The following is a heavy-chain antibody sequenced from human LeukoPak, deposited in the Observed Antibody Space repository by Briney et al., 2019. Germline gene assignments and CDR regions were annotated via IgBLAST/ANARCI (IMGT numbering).Heavy chain of an antibody. D-gene: IGHD3-3*01. Sequence: PSETLSLTCAVNGGSFSGHYWNWIRQSPGKGLERIGEIDHSGTTTYNPSLESRVNISIDTSKTQFSLRLNSVTAADTAVYYCAGQSGYYFENWGQGTLVTVSS. V-gene: IGHV4-34*01. CDR1: GGSFSGHY. CDR3: AGQSGYYFEN. J-gene: IGHJ4*02. CDR2: IDHSGTT.